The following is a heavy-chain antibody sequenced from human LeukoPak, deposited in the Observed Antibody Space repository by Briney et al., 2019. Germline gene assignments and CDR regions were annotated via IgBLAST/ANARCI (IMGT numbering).Heavy chain of an antibody. Sequence: PSETLSLTCTVSGGSISSYYWSWIRQPPGKGLEWIGYIYYSGSTNYNPSLKSRVTISVDTSKNQFSLKLSSVTAADTAVYYCARQRVGGSGWQIYYFDYWGQGTLVTVSS. D-gene: IGHD6-19*01. CDR1: GGSISSYY. V-gene: IGHV4-59*08. CDR3: ARQRVGGSGWQIYYFDY. CDR2: IYYSGST. J-gene: IGHJ4*02.